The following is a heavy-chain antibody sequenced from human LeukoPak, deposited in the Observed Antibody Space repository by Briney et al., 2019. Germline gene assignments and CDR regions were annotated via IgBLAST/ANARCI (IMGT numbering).Heavy chain of an antibody. Sequence: SETLSLTCTVSGGSISSSSYSWGWIRQPPGKGLEWIGSIYYSGSTYYNPSLKSRVTISVDTSKNQFSLKLSSVTAADTAVYYCARRAGSGYYYVRSSPPSNNDAFDIWGQGTMVAVSS. V-gene: IGHV4-39*01. D-gene: IGHD3-22*01. CDR1: GGSISSSSYS. CDR2: IYYSGST. CDR3: ARRAGSGYYYVRSSPPSNNDAFDI. J-gene: IGHJ3*02.